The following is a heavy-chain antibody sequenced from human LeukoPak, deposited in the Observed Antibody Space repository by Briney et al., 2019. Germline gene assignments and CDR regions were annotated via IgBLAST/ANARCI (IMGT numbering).Heavy chain of an antibody. CDR1: GFTFSSYA. CDR3: AKERSGGWPFDY. Sequence: GGSLRLSCAASGFTFSSYAMSWVRQAPGKGLEWVSGISDSGDRTQYADSAKGRFTISRDNSKNTLYLQMNSLRAEDTAIYYCAKERSGGWPFDYWGQGTLVTVSS. J-gene: IGHJ4*02. CDR2: ISDSGDRT. V-gene: IGHV3-23*01. D-gene: IGHD6-19*01.